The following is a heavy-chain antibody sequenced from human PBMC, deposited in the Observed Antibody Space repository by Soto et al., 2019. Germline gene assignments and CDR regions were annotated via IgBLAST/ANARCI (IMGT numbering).Heavy chain of an antibody. CDR1: GGTFRNYP. Sequence: QVQLVQSGAAVKKPGSSVKVSCKASGGTFRNYPFSWVRQAPGQGLEWMGGLIPVIGIPDYAQKFQDRVTITADESTSTVYMELTSLRSDDTAVYYCARVLEFRDGYISHFDYWGQGTLVTVSS. V-gene: IGHV1-69*01. CDR3: ARVLEFRDGYISHFDY. D-gene: IGHD6-25*01. CDR2: LIPVIGIP. J-gene: IGHJ4*02.